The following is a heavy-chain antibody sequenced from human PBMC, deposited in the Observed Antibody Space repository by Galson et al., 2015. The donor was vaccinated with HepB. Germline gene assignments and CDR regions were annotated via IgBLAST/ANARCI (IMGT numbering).Heavy chain of an antibody. CDR2: ISAYNGNT. CDR3: ARDPGIAVARRHAHYYYGMDV. Sequence: SVKVSCKASGYTFTSYGISWVRQAPGQGLEWMGWISAYNGNTNYAQKLQGRVTMTTDTSTSTAYMELRSLRSDDTAVYYCARDPGIAVARRHAHYYYGMDVWGQGTTVTVSS. D-gene: IGHD6-19*01. CDR1: GYTFTSYG. V-gene: IGHV1-18*04. J-gene: IGHJ6*02.